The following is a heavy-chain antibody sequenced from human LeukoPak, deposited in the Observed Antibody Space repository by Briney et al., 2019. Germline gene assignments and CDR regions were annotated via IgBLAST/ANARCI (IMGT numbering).Heavy chain of an antibody. Sequence: SVKVSCKASGGTFSSYAISWVRQAPGQGLEWMGRIIPILGIANYAQKFQGRVTITADKYTSTAYMELSSLRSEDTAVYYCARDLRVDTAMVKPFDIWGQGTMVTVSS. CDR1: GGTFSSYA. D-gene: IGHD5-18*01. V-gene: IGHV1-69*04. CDR3: ARDLRVDTAMVKPFDI. CDR2: IIPILGIA. J-gene: IGHJ3*02.